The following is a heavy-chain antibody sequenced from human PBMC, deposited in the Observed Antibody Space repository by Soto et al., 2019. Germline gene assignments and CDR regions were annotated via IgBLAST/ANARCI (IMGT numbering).Heavy chain of an antibody. CDR3: ARCYGSCFDY. CDR2: IYYSGST. CDR1: GGSITRYS. J-gene: IGHJ4*02. V-gene: IGHV4-59*08. D-gene: IGHD2-2*01. Sequence: PSETLSLTRTVSGGSITRYSWSWIRQPPGKGLEWIGYIYYSGSTNYNPSLKSRVTISVDTSKNQFSLKLSSVTAADTAVYYCARCYGSCFDYWGQGTLVTVSS.